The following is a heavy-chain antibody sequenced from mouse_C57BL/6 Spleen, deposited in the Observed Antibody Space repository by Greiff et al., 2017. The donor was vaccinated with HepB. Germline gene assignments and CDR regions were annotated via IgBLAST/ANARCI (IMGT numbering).Heavy chain of an antibody. Sequence: EVMLVASGGGLVQPKGSLNLSCAASGFSLNTYAMNWVRQAPGKGLEWVARIRSKRNNYATYYADSVKDRFTISRDDSESMLYLQMNNLKTEDTAMYYCVRPDSNPYYYAMDYWGQGTSVTVSS. CDR3: VRPDSNPYYYAMDY. V-gene: IGHV10-1*01. CDR1: GFSLNTYA. D-gene: IGHD2-5*01. CDR2: IRSKRNNYAT. J-gene: IGHJ4*01.